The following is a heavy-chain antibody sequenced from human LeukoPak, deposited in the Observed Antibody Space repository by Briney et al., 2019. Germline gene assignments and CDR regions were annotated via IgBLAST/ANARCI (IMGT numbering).Heavy chain of an antibody. D-gene: IGHD5-12*01. Sequence: GGSLRLSCAASGFTFSSYSINWVRQAPGKGLEWVSSISSSSAYIYYADSVKGRFTISRDNAKNSLYLHLNSLRAEDTAVYYCVRDLYSGSGLYFDYWGQGTLVTVSS. J-gene: IGHJ4*02. CDR1: GFTFSSYS. CDR2: ISSSSAYI. V-gene: IGHV3-21*01. CDR3: VRDLYSGSGLYFDY.